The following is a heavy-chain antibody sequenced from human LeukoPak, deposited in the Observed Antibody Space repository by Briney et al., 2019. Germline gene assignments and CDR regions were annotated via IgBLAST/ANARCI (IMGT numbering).Heavy chain of an antibody. V-gene: IGHV4-39*01. CDR1: GGSISSSSYY. Sequence: PSETLSLTCTVSGGSISSSSYYWGWIRQPPGKGLEWIGNIYYSGSTYYNPSLKSRVAISVDTSKNQFSLKLSSVTAADTAVYYCARPIGFKNAFDIWGQGTMVTVSS. D-gene: IGHD2-2*03. CDR3: ARPIGFKNAFDI. CDR2: IYYSGST. J-gene: IGHJ3*02.